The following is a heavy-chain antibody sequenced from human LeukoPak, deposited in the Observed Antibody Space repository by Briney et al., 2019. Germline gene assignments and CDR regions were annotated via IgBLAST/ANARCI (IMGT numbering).Heavy chain of an antibody. D-gene: IGHD1-26*01. V-gene: IGHV5-51*01. CDR3: ARQSGSYPNAFDI. CDR2: IYPGDSDT. Sequence: GESLKISCKGSGYSFSKQWIGWVRQVPGKGLEWVGMIYPGDSDTRYSPSFQGQVTISADKSISTAYLQWSSLKASDTAMYYCARQSGSYPNAFDIWGQGTMVTVSS. CDR1: GYSFSKQW. J-gene: IGHJ3*02.